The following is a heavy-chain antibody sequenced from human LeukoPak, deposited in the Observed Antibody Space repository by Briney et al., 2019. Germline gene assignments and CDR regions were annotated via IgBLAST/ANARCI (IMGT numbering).Heavy chain of an antibody. CDR3: ARVAPDDAFDI. CDR1: GGSISSGDYY. Sequence: SETLSLTCTVSGGSISSGDYYWSWIRQPPGKGLEWIGYIYYSGSTYYNPSLKSRVTISVDTSKNQFSLKLSSVTAADTAVYYCARVAPDDAFDIWGQGTMVTVSS. V-gene: IGHV4-30-4*01. CDR2: IYYSGST. J-gene: IGHJ3*02.